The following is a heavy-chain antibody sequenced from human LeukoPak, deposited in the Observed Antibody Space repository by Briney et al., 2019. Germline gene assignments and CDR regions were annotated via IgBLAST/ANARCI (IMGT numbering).Heavy chain of an antibody. D-gene: IGHD2-8*02. V-gene: IGHV1-2*02. CDR2: INTNSGGT. CDR3: ARVSEELVIDH. J-gene: IGHJ4*02. Sequence: ASVKVSCKASGYTFVGYYMYWVRQAPGQGLEWMGWINTNSGGTNYAQKLQGRVTMTRDTSISTAYMKLSSLRSDDTAVYYCARVSEELVIDHWGQGTLGTVS. CDR1: GYTFVGYY.